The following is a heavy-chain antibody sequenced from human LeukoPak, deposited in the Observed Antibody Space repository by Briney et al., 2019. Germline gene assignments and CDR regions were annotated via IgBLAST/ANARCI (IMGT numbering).Heavy chain of an antibody. CDR2: INSDGSST. V-gene: IGHV3-74*01. CDR1: GFTFSSYW. D-gene: IGHD2-2*01. Sequence: GGSLRLSCAASGFTFSSYWMHWVRQAPGKGLGGVSRINSDGSSTSYADSVKGRFTISRDNAKNTLYLQMNSLRAEDTAVYYCALSPGYCSSTSCYAFDYWGQGTLVTVSS. CDR3: ALSPGYCSSTSCYAFDY. J-gene: IGHJ4*02.